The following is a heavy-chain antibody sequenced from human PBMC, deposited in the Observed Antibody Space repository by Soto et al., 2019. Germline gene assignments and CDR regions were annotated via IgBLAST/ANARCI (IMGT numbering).Heavy chain of an antibody. J-gene: IGHJ4*02. CDR3: AREVTDKITGTTDYYFDY. Sequence: SETLSLTCTVSGGSISSGDYYWSWIRQPPGKGLEWIGYIYYSGSTYYNPSLKSRVTISVDTSKNQFSLKLSSVTAADTAVYYCAREVTDKITGTTDYYFDYWGQGTLVTSPQ. CDR1: GGSISSGDYY. D-gene: IGHD1-20*01. CDR2: IYYSGST. V-gene: IGHV4-30-4*01.